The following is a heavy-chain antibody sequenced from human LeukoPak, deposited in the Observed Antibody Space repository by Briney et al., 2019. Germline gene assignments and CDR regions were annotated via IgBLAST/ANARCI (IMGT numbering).Heavy chain of an antibody. CDR1: GGSISSYY. V-gene: IGHV4-59*01. Sequence: SETLSLTCTVSGGSISSYYWSWIRQPPGKGLEWIGHIYHSGSTNYNPSLHSRVTISVDTSKNQFSLKLSSVTAADTAVYYCARTPLWFGELDYYGMYVWGQGATVTVSS. J-gene: IGHJ6*02. CDR3: ARTPLWFGELDYYGMYV. D-gene: IGHD3-10*01. CDR2: IYHSGST.